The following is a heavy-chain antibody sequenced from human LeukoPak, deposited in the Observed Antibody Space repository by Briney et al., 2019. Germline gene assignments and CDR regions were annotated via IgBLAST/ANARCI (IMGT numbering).Heavy chain of an antibody. CDR2: IYPGDSDT. Sequence: GESLKISCKASGYSFTNYWIGWVRQMPGKGLEWMGIIYPGDSDTRYSPSFRGRVTISADKSISTAYLQWSSLKASDTAIYYCARRGGASGSSPFDYWGQGTLVTVSS. CDR3: ARRGGASGSSPFDY. D-gene: IGHD1-26*01. CDR1: GYSFTNYW. J-gene: IGHJ4*02. V-gene: IGHV5-51*01.